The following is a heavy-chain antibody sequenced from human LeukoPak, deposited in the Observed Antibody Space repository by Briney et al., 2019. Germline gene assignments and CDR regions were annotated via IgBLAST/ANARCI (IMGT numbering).Heavy chain of an antibody. V-gene: IGHV4-38-2*02. CDR1: NYSISTGYY. CDR2: IYRTGST. J-gene: IGHJ4*02. Sequence: SETLSLTCLVSNYSISTGYYWGWLRQPPGKGLEWIGSIYRTGSTYYNPSLQSRVTISMDVSKNHFSLKLNSATAADTAVYYCARDQYYDSSTYYEIDYWGQGTLVTVSS. CDR3: ARDQYYDSSTYYEIDY. D-gene: IGHD3-22*01.